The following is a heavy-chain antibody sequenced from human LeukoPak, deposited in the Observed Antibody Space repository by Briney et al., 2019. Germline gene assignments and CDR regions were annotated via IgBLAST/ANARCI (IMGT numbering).Heavy chain of an antibody. V-gene: IGHV4-39*01. CDR3: ARTGGYMVRGVQNWFDP. CDR1: GGAISSSGYY. D-gene: IGHD3-10*01. J-gene: IGHJ5*02. Sequence: SETLSLTCTVSGGAISSSGYYWGWIRQPPGKGPEWIGSIHYSGTTYYNPSLKSRVIISVDTSKNQFSLKLSSVTAADTAVYYCARTGGYMVRGVQNWFDPWGQGTLVIVSS. CDR2: IHYSGTT.